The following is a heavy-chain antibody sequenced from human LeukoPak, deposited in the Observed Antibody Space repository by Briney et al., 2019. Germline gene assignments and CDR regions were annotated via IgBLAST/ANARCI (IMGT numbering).Heavy chain of an antibody. V-gene: IGHV3-23*01. J-gene: IGHJ4*02. CDR3: AKESPQFDY. CDR2: ISGSGGTT. Sequence: GGSLRLSCAASGFTFSSYAMNWVRQAPGKGLEWVSTISGSGGTTYHADPVKGRFTISRDNSKNTLYLQMNSLRVEDTAVYYCAKESPQFDYWGQGTLVTVSS. CDR1: GFTFSSYA.